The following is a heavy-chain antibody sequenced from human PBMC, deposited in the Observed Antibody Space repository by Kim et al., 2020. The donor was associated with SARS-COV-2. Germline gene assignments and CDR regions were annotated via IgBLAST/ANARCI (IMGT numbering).Heavy chain of an antibody. J-gene: IGHJ4*02. D-gene: IGHD3-10*01. CDR1: GFTFDDYA. Sequence: GGSLRLSCAASGFTFDDYAMHWVRQAPGKGLEWVSGISWNSGSIGYADSVKGRFTISRDNAKNSLYLQMNSLRAEDTALYYCAKRGVGSFDYWGQGTLVTVSS. V-gene: IGHV3-9*01. CDR3: AKRGVGSFDY. CDR2: ISWNSGSI.